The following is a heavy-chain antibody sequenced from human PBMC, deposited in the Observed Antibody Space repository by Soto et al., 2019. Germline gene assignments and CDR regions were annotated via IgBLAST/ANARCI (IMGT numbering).Heavy chain of an antibody. Sequence: ASVKVSCKASGYRFTSYGIGWVRQAPGQGLEWMGWINAYNGNTNYAQNLQGRVTLTTDTSTSTANMELRSLRSNDTAVYYCAMVDVYVTPTPQDVWGQGTTVTVSS. V-gene: IGHV1-18*01. J-gene: IGHJ6*02. CDR3: AMVDVYVTPTPQDV. CDR2: INAYNGNT. CDR1: GYRFTSYG. D-gene: IGHD3-16*01.